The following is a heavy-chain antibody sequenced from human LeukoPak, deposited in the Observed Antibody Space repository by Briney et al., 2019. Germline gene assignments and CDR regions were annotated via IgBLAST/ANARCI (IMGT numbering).Heavy chain of an antibody. J-gene: IGHJ4*02. D-gene: IGHD3-9*01. CDR3: ARQYYDILTGYYTGYYFDY. V-gene: IGHV4-39*01. Sequence: PSETLSLTCTVSGGSISSSSYYWGWIRQPPGKGLEWIGSIYYSGSTYYNPSLKSRVTISVDTSKNQFSLKLSFVTAADTAVYYCARQYYDILTGYYTGYYFDYWGQGTLVTVSS. CDR2: IYYSGST. CDR1: GGSISSSSYY.